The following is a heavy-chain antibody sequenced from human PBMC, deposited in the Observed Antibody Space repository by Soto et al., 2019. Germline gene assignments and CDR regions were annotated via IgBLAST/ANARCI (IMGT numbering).Heavy chain of an antibody. D-gene: IGHD2-21*01. CDR2: IYWDDDK. CDR3: VQSRCGGDCLQSYSSHSYYGLDV. CDR1: GFSLSTTGVG. J-gene: IGHJ6*02. Sequence: QITLKESGPTLVKPTQTLTLTCTFSGFSLSTTGVGVGWIRQPPGKALEWLALIYWDDDKRYNPSLKSRLTITTDPSKTHVVLTMTHMDPVATATYYCVQSRCGGDCLQSYSSHSYYGLDVWGQGTTVTVSS. V-gene: IGHV2-5*02.